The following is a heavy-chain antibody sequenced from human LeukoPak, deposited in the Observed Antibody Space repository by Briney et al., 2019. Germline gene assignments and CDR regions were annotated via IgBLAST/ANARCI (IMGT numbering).Heavy chain of an antibody. CDR1: GGSISSGGYY. CDR2: IYYSGST. V-gene: IGHV4-31*03. Sequence: SETLSLTCTVSGGSISSGGYYWSWIRQHPGKGLEWIGYIYYSGSTYYNPSLKSRVTISVDTPKNQFSLKLSSVTAADTAVYYCAKAGYSSSWYEGPPNNWFDPWGQGTLVTVSS. D-gene: IGHD6-13*01. J-gene: IGHJ5*02. CDR3: AKAGYSSSWYEGPPNNWFDP.